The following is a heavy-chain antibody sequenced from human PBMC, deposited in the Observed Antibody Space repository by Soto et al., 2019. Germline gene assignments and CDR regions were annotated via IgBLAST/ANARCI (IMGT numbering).Heavy chain of an antibody. Sequence: GGSLRLSCAASGFTFNSYAMSWVRQAPGKGLEWVSSISRSDDGPYYADSVKGRFTISRDNSQNTLFLLMNSLRADDTARYYCAKNYFFDSWGQGAPFIVSS. J-gene: IGHJ4*02. CDR3: AKNYFFDS. CDR2: ISRSDDGP. CDR1: GFTFNSYA. V-gene: IGHV3-23*01.